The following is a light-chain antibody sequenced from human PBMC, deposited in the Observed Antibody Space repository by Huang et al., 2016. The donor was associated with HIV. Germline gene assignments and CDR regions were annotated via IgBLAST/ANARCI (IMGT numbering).Light chain of an antibody. CDR3: QQYNSWPPGYT. Sequence: EIVMTQSPATLSVSPGERVTLSCRASQNISSDLAWYQQKPGQAPRLLVYVTSTRATGIPARVSVGGSGTEFTLTISSLQSEDLAVYYCQQYNSWPPGYTFGQGTNLEIK. CDR2: VTS. J-gene: IGKJ2*01. V-gene: IGKV3-15*01. CDR1: QNISSD.